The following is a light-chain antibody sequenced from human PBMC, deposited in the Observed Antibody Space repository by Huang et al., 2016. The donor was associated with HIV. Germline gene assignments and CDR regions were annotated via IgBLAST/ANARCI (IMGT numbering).Light chain of an antibody. V-gene: IGKV3-11*01. CDR1: QSVGNY. CDR3: QQRSSGVT. CDR2: DTS. Sequence: IVLTQSPATLSWYPGERVTLSCRASQSVGNYIAWYQQHPGQSPKLLIYDTSNRATGTPGRFSGSGSGTDFTLIISSLQSEDFAVYYCQQRSSGVTFGGGTKVQVK. J-gene: IGKJ4*01.